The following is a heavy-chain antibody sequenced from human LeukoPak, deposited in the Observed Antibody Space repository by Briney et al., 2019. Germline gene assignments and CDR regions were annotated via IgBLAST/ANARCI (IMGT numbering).Heavy chain of an antibody. V-gene: IGHV4-59*08. J-gene: IGHJ4*02. CDR3: GRHYCGGDCYTRFDY. D-gene: IGHD2-21*02. Sequence: SETLSLTCTVSSGSISSYYWSWIRQPPGKGLEWIGYIYSSGSTKYNPSLKSRVTISVDTPNNQFSLKLSSVTAADTAVYYCGRHYCGGDCYTRFDYWGQGTLVTVSS. CDR2: IYSSGST. CDR1: SGSISSYY.